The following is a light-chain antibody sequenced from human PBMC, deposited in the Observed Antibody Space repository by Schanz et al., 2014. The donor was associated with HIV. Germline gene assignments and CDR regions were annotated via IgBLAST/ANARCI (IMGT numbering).Light chain of an antibody. Sequence: QSALTQPASVSGSPGQSITISCTGTSSDVGGYNYVSWYQQHPGKAPKLMIYDVRHRPSGISNRFSGSKSGNMAYLTISALQAEDEADYYCASYTTSHTFVFGTGTKLTVL. J-gene: IGLJ1*01. CDR3: ASYTTSHTFV. V-gene: IGLV2-14*03. CDR2: DVR. CDR1: SSDVGGYNY.